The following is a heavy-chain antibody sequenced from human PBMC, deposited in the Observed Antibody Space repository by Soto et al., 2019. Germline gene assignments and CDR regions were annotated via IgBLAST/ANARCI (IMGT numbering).Heavy chain of an antibody. J-gene: IGHJ4*02. D-gene: IGHD6-19*01. Sequence: SLRHSCAASGFTFISYAMHGVRQAPGKGLEWVAVISYDGSNKYYADSVKGLFTISRDNSKITLYLQMNSLRAEDTAVYYCARDRQWLVYFDYWGQGTLVTVSS. CDR1: GFTFISYA. CDR2: ISYDGSNK. V-gene: IGHV3-30-3*01. CDR3: ARDRQWLVYFDY.